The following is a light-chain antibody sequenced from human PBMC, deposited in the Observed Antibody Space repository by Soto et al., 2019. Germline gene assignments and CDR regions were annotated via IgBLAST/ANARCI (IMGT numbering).Light chain of an antibody. CDR1: QSISSW. J-gene: IGKJ1*01. CDR2: DAS. CDR3: QHYNSYPLT. Sequence: DIPMTQSPSTLSASVGDRVTITCRASQSISSWLAWYQQKPGKAPKLLIYDASSLASGVPSRFGGSGSETEFTPNISRLQPDNLATYYCQHYNSYPLTFGQGTKVEIQ. V-gene: IGKV1-5*01.